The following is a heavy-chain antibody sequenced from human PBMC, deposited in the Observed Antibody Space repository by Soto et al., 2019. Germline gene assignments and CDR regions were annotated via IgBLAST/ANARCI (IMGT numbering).Heavy chain of an antibody. D-gene: IGHD1-1*01. CDR1: GFSLTTSPVG. CDR3: AHRLGGSSWNDGYFDF. J-gene: IGHJ4*02. Sequence: QITLKESGPTLVEPTEALALTCSFSGFSLTTSPVGVGWFRQPPGKALEWLAVIYWDNDKRYNPSLKTRITITKDTSRNEVALTMTDMESKDTATYFCAHRLGGSSWNDGYFDFWGQGFLVTVS. CDR2: IYWDNDK. V-gene: IGHV2-5*02.